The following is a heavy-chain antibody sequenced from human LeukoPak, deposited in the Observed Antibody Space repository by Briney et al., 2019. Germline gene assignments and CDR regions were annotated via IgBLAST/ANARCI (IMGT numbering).Heavy chain of an antibody. Sequence: GRSLRLSCAASGFTFDDYAMHWVRQAPGKGLEWVSGISWNSGSIGYADSVKGRFTISRDNAKNSLYLQMNSLRAEDTAVYYCARFIAAPYYFDYWGRGTLVTVSS. D-gene: IGHD6-13*01. CDR1: GFTFDDYA. V-gene: IGHV3-9*01. CDR2: ISWNSGSI. J-gene: IGHJ4*02. CDR3: ARFIAAPYYFDY.